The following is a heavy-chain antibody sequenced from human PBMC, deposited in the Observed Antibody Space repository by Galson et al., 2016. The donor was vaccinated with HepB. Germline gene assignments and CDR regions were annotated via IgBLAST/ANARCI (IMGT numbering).Heavy chain of an antibody. CDR3: ALGPYFDWAYLNH. V-gene: IGHV3-30*03. CDR1: GFTFSNYG. CDR2: ISYDGNNK. D-gene: IGHD3-9*01. J-gene: IGHJ5*02. Sequence: SLRLSCAASGFTFSNYGMHWVRQAPGKGLEWVAVISYDGNNKNSADSLEGRFIISRDNSKNTLYLQMNNLRHDDTAVYFCALGPYFDWAYLNHWGQGTLVTVSS.